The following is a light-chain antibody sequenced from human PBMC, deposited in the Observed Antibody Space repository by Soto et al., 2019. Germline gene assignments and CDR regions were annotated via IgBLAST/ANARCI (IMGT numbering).Light chain of an antibody. J-gene: IGKJ1*01. Sequence: EIVLAQYTGTRSLSPVERSTLSCRASQNVSSNLLVWYQQHPGQAPRLLIYGASSRATGIPDRFSGSGSGTDFSLTIRRLEPDDFAVYYCQKYGNFWTFGQGTKVDIK. CDR3: QKYGNFWT. V-gene: IGKV3-20*01. CDR2: GAS. CDR1: QNVSSNL.